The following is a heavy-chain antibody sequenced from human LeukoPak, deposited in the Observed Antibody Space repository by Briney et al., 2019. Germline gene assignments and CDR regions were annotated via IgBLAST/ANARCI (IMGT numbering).Heavy chain of an antibody. CDR2: ISYSGST. CDR1: GGSMSHYY. CDR3: ARRGRAAGKYGGYEYWYFDY. J-gene: IGHJ4*02. V-gene: IGHV4-59*08. Sequence: SETLSLSCTVSGGSMSHYYWSWVRQTPGKGLEYIGYISYSGSTDHNPPLKSRVTISLDTPKNRFSLQLSSVTAADTAVYYCARRGRAAGKYGGYEYWYFDYWGQGTLVTVSS. D-gene: IGHD5-12*01.